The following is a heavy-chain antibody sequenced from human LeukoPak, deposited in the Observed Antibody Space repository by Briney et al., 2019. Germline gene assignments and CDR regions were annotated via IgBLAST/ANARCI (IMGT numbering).Heavy chain of an antibody. CDR3: ARVLQQLVFDY. Sequence: ASVKVSCKASGYTFTSYGISWVRQAPGQGLEWMGWVSAYNGNTNYAQKLQGRVTMTTDTSTSTAYMELSRLRSDDTAVYYCARVLQQLVFDYWGQGTLVTVSS. V-gene: IGHV1-18*01. CDR2: VSAYNGNT. J-gene: IGHJ4*02. D-gene: IGHD6-6*01. CDR1: GYTFTSYG.